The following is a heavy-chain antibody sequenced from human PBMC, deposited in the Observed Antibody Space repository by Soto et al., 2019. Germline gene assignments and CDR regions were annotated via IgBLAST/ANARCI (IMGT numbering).Heavy chain of an antibody. D-gene: IGHD1-26*01. CDR1: GGSISSGGYY. V-gene: IGHV4-31*03. Sequence: QVQLQESGPGLVKPSQTLSLTCTVSGGSISSGGYYWSWIRQHPGKGLEWIGYIYYSGSTYYNPALKSRVTKSVDTSKNQFSLKLSSVTAADAAVYYCAGIYSGSPGGTLRYWGQGTLVTVSS. CDR2: IYYSGST. J-gene: IGHJ4*02. CDR3: AGIYSGSPGGTLRY.